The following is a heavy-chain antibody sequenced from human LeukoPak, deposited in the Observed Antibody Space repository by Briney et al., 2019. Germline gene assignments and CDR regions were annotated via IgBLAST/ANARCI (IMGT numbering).Heavy chain of an antibody. V-gene: IGHV4-59*01. CDR2: IYYSGST. Sequence: PSETLSLTCTVSGGPIISYYWSWIRQPPGKGLEWIGYIYYSGSTNYNPSLKSRVTISVDTSKNQFSLKLSSVTAADTAVYYCARMGDAFDIWGQGTMVTVSS. CDR1: GGPIISYY. CDR3: ARMGDAFDI. J-gene: IGHJ3*02.